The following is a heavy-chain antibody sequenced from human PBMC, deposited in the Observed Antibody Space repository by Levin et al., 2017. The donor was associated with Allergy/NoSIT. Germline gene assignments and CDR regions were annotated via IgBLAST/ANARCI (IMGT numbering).Heavy chain of an antibody. CDR2: IIPIFGTA. CDR3: ARDRVLETTVTTGYFDY. V-gene: IGHV1-69*06. Sequence: SVKVSCKASGGTFSSYAISWVRQAPGQGLEWMGGIIPIFGTANYAQKFQGRVTITADKSTSTAYMELSSLRSEDTAVYYCARDRVLETTVTTGYFDYWGQGTLVTVSS. D-gene: IGHD4-17*01. CDR1: GGTFSSYA. J-gene: IGHJ4*02.